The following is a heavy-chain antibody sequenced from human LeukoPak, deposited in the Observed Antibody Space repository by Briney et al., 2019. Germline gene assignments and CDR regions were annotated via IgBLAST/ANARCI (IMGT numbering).Heavy chain of an antibody. Sequence: GGSLRLSCAASGFTVSSNYMSWVRQAPGKGLEWVANIKQDGSEKYYVDSVKGRFTISRDNAKNSLYLQMNSLRAEDTAVYYCARLRSGSYYNVRDWFDPWGQGTLVTVSS. J-gene: IGHJ5*02. D-gene: IGHD3-10*01. CDR1: GFTVSSNY. CDR3: ARLRSGSYYNVRDWFDP. V-gene: IGHV3-7*01. CDR2: IKQDGSEK.